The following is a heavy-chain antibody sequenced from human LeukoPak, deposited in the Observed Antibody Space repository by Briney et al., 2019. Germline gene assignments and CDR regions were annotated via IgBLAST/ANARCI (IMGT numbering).Heavy chain of an antibody. V-gene: IGHV4-34*01. CDR3: ARGTAMVLRNNYYFDS. CDR1: GGSFSNYY. D-gene: IGHD5-18*01. J-gene: IGHJ4*02. Sequence: SETLSLTCAVYGGSFSNYYWTWIRQPPGKGREWIVEINHGGSPNYSPSLKSRVTISVDTSKSQFSLKLSSVTAADTAVYYCARGTAMVLRNNYYFDSWGQGTLVTVSS. CDR2: INHGGSP.